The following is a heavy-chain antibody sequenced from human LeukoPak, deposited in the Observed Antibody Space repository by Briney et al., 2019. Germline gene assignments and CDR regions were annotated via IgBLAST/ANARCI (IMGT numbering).Heavy chain of an antibody. J-gene: IGHJ6*03. CDR1: GGSLSSYY. Sequence: PSETLSLTCTVSGGSLSSYYWSWIRQPPGKGLEWIGYIYYSGSTNYNPSLKSRVTISVDTSKNQFSLKLSSVTAADTAVYYCARDDYGGNSPYYYYMDVWGKGTTVTVSS. CDR3: ARDDYGGNSPYYYYMDV. V-gene: IGHV4-59*01. D-gene: IGHD4-23*01. CDR2: IYYSGST.